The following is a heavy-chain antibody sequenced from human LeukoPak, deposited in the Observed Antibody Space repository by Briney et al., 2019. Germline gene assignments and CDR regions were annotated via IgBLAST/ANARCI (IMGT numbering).Heavy chain of an antibody. J-gene: IGHJ6*02. Sequence: GGSLRLSCAASGFTFTTFWMHWVRQAPGKGLEWVANIGQDGGEKYYVDSVKGRFTISRDNSKNTLYLQMNSLRAEDTAVYYCVREIHCSSTSCYIAYYYYGMDVWGQGTTVTVSS. CDR3: VREIHCSSTSCYIAYYYYGMDV. CDR2: IGQDGGEK. CDR1: GFTFTTFW. V-gene: IGHV3-7*01. D-gene: IGHD2-2*02.